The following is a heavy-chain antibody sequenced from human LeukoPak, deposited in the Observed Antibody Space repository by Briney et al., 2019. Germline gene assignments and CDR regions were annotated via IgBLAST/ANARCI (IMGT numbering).Heavy chain of an antibody. Sequence: SETLSLTCTVSGGSISSSSYYWGWIRQPPGKGLEWIGSIYYSGSTYYNPSLKSRVTISVDTSKNQFSLKLSSVTAADTAVYYCASIMVRGVNIYWYFDLWGRGTLVTVSS. CDR1: GGSISSSSYY. V-gene: IGHV4-39*01. CDR3: ASIMVRGVNIYWYFDL. D-gene: IGHD3-10*01. J-gene: IGHJ2*01. CDR2: IYYSGST.